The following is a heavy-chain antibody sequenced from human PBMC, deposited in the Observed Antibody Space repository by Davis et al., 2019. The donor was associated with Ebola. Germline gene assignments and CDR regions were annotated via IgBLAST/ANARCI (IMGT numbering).Heavy chain of an antibody. D-gene: IGHD5-18*01. CDR1: GDNVSVYTYG. J-gene: IGHJ6*02. Sequence: HSQTLSLTCAISGDNVSVYTYGWNWIRQSSSRGLEWLGRTYYTSKWYNDYAVSMKGRITVNPDTSKNQFSLQLNSVTPEDTALYYCARGWLRGGMDVWGEGTTVTV. V-gene: IGHV6-1*01. CDR2: TYYTSKWYN. CDR3: ARGWLRGGMDV.